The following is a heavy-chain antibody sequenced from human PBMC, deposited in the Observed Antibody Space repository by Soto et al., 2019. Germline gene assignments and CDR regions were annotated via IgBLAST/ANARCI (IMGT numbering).Heavy chain of an antibody. V-gene: IGHV3-30-3*01. Sequence: WSLRLSCAASGFTFRSYAMHWVRQAPGKGLEWVAAISYGGNNTYHADSVKGRFTISKDNSKKTLSLQMNSLRVEDTAVYYCARDRNYDILTDYYGMDVWGQGTTVTVS. CDR1: GFTFRSYA. J-gene: IGHJ6*02. CDR3: ARDRNYDILTDYYGMDV. CDR2: ISYGGNNT. D-gene: IGHD3-9*01.